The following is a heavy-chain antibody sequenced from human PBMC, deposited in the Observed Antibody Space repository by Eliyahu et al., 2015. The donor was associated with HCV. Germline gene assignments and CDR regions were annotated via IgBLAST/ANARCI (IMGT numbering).Heavy chain of an antibody. CDR2: VFSGGST. V-gene: IGHV4-4*07. D-gene: IGHD2-21*02. J-gene: IGHJ3*02. CDR3: ARDRKRHILEVTGIWELEAFDI. CDR1: GDSIXTFY. Sequence: QVQLQESGPGLVKPSETLSLTCTVSGDSIXTFYWSWVRQAAGKGLEWIGRVFSGGSTNYNPSLKSRVTISAHTSRNQLSLRLTSVTAADTAIYYCARDRKRHILEVTGIWELEAFDIWGQGIMVIVSS.